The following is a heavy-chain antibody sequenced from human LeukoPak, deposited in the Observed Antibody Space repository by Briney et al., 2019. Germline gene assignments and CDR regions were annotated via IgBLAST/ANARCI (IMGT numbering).Heavy chain of an antibody. J-gene: IGHJ5*02. CDR2: TYYRSTWYN. CDR3: ARRLTQYDCFDP. V-gene: IGHV6-1*01. CDR1: GDSVSSNSVT. Sequence: SQTLSLTCAISGDSVSSNSVTWNWIRQSPSRGLEWLGRTYYRSTWYNDYAVSVRGRITVNPDTSKNQSSLHLNSVTPEDTAVYYCARRLTQYDCFDPWGQGILVTVSS. D-gene: IGHD2-2*01.